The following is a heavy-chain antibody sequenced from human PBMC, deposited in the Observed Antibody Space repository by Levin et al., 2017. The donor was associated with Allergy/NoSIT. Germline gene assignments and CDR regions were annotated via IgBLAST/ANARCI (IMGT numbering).Heavy chain of an antibody. CDR3: TTDGLSGAPFDY. Sequence: GGSLRLSCAASGFTFNNVWMSWVRQAPGKGLEWVGRIKRKTDDGTTDYAAPVKGRFTISRDDSKSTLYLQMNSLKTEDTAVYYCTTDGLSGAPFDYWGQGTLVTVSS. V-gene: IGHV3-15*01. D-gene: IGHD7-27*01. J-gene: IGHJ4*02. CDR1: GFTFNNVW. CDR2: IKRKTDDGTT.